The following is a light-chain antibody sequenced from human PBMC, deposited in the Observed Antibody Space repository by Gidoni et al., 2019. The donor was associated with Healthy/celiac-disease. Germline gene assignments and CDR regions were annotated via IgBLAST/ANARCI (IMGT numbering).Light chain of an antibody. J-gene: IGLJ1*01. V-gene: IGLV2-14*03. Sequence: QSALTQPASVSGSPGQSITISCTGTSSDVGVYNYVSWYQQHPGKAPKLMIYDVSNRPSGVSNRFSGSKSGNTASLTISGLQAEDEADYYCSSYTGSSTLYVFGTGTKVT. CDR2: DVS. CDR1: SSDVGVYNY. CDR3: SSYTGSSTLYV.